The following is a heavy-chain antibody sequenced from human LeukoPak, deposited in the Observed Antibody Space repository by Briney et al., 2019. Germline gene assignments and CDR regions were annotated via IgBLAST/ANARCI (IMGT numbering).Heavy chain of an antibody. CDR3: ARRVLRGAFDI. J-gene: IGHJ3*02. CDR2: IYYSGST. V-gene: IGHV4-59*08. CDR1: GGSISSYY. Sequence: SETLSLTCTVSGGSISSYYWSWIRQPPGKGLEWIGYIYYSGSTNYNPSLKSRVTISVDTSKNQFSLKLGSVTAADTAVYYCARRVLRGAFDIWGQGTMVTVSS.